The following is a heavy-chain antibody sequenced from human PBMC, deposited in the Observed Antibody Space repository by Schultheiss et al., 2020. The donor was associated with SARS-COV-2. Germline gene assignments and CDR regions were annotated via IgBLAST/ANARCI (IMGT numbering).Heavy chain of an antibody. CDR3: VRERGYVWGTNEDAYFDY. Sequence: SETLSLTCAVSGASITSGRDTWTWMRQPQGKGLEWIGYINHNGVTRYNPSLNSRVTLSMDNSKNEFSLNLNSVTAADTAVYYCVRERGYVWGTNEDAYFDYWGQGTLVTVSS. CDR2: INHNGVT. V-gene: IGHV4-30-2*01. J-gene: IGHJ4*02. D-gene: IGHD3-16*01. CDR1: GASITSGRDT.